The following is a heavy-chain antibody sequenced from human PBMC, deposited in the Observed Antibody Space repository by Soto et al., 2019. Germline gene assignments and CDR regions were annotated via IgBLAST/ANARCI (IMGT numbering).Heavy chain of an antibody. Sequence: GFSLNRSRKTVVWGYSIDASGCLRHATGQGLEWMGGIIPIFGTANYAQKFQGRVTITADESTSTAYMELSSLRSEDTAVYYCAREMLRIVVVPAAMSPGLASWGKGTLVLGSS. D-gene: IGHD2-2*01. CDR2: IIPIFGTA. CDR1: VWGYSIDA. CDR3: AREMLRIVVVPAAMSPGLAS. J-gene: IGHJ5*01. V-gene: IGHV1-69*13.